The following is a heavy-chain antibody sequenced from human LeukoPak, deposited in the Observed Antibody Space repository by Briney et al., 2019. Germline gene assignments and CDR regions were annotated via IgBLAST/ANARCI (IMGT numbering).Heavy chain of an antibody. J-gene: IGHJ6*03. CDR3: ARLRLGELSLSNYYYMDV. Sequence: GGSLRLSCAASGFTFDDYGMSWVRQAPGKGLEWVSGINWNGGSTGYADSVKGRFTISRDNAKNSLYLQMNSLRAEDTAVYYCARLRLGELSLSNYYYMDVWGKGTTVTVSS. CDR1: GFTFDDYG. D-gene: IGHD3-16*02. V-gene: IGHV3-20*04. CDR2: INWNGGST.